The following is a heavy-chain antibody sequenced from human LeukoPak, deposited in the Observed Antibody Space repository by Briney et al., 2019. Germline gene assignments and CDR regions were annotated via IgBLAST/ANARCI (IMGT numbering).Heavy chain of an antibody. CDR1: GGTFSSYA. CDR3: ASASAQLLYYYYGMDV. Sequence: VTVSFXASGGTFSSYAISWVRQAPGQGLEWMGGIIPIFGTANYAQKFQGRVTITADESTSTAYMELSSLRSEDTAVYYCASASAQLLYYYYGMDVWGQGTTVTVSS. CDR2: IIPIFGTA. J-gene: IGHJ6*02. D-gene: IGHD4-23*01. V-gene: IGHV1-69*01.